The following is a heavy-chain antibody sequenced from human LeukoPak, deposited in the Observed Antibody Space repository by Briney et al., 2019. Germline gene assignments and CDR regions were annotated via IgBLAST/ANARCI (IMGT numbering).Heavy chain of an antibody. D-gene: IGHD6-19*01. CDR3: ARGGSGSQFDY. CDR1: GFTFSDYE. V-gene: IGHV3-48*03. J-gene: IGHJ4*02. CDR2: ISSSASII. Sequence: GGSLRLSCAASGFTFSDYEMNWVRQAPGKGLEWVSYISSSASIIYYSDSVKGRFTISRDNAKNSLYLQMNSLRAEDTAVYYCARGGSGSQFDYWGQGTLVTVSS.